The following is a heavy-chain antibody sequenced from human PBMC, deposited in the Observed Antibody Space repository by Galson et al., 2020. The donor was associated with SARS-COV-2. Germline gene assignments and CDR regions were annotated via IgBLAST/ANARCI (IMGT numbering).Heavy chain of an antibody. CDR2: IYTSGST. CDR3: VREHRGYEYVWGSSVCYYYGMDV. J-gene: IGHJ6*02. CDR1: GGSISSYY. V-gene: IGHV4-4*07. Sequence: ETSETLSLTCTVSGGSISSYYWSWIRQPAGKGLEWIGRIYTSGSTNYNPSLKSRVTMSVDTSKNQFSLKLSSVTAADTAVYYCVREHRGYEYVWGSSVCYYYGMDVWGQGTTVTDSS. D-gene: IGHD3-16*01.